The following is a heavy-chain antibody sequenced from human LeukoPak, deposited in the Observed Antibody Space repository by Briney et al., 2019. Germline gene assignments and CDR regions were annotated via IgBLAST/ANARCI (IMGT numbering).Heavy chain of an antibody. CDR3: AQGASWVKFDY. V-gene: IGHV3-23*01. Sequence: GGSLRLSCAASGFTFSHYAMSWVRQAPGRGPEWVSAISKDGGDSYYADSVKGRFTISRDNSKNTLYLQMNSLRAEDTAVYYCAQGASWVKFDYWGQGILVTVSS. J-gene: IGHJ4*02. CDR1: GFTFSHYA. CDR2: ISKDGGDS. D-gene: IGHD3-16*01.